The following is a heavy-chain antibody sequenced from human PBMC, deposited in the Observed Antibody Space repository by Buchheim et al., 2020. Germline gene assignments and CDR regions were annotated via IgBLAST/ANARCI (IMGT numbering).Heavy chain of an antibody. CDR1: GFTFSSYS. V-gene: IGHV3-7*01. CDR3: ALALAGREPPDY. Sequence: EVQLVESGGGLVQPGGSLRLSCAASGFTFSSYSMSWVRQAPGKGLEWVANINQDGSATYYVDSVKGRFTISRDNPKNSLYLQMDSLRAEDTAVYYCALALAGREPPDYWGQGTL. J-gene: IGHJ4*02. D-gene: IGHD6-19*01. CDR2: INQDGSAT.